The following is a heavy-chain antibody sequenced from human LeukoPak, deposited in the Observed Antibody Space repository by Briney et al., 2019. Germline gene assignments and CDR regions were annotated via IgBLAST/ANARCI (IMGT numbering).Heavy chain of an antibody. CDR3: ARVSAAMQLGFDY. V-gene: IGHV3-48*03. Sequence: GGSLRLSCTASGFTFSSYNMHWVRQAPGKGLEWVSYISSSGSTIYYADSVKGRFTISRDNAKNSLYLQMNSLRAEDTAVYYCARVSAAMQLGFDYWGQGTLVTVSS. CDR1: GFTFSSYN. D-gene: IGHD2-2*01. CDR2: ISSSGSTI. J-gene: IGHJ4*02.